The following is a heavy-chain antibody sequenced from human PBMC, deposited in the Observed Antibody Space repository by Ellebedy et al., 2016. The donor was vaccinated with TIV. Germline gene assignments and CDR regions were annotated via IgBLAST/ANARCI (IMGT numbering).Heavy chain of an antibody. J-gene: IGHJ4*02. D-gene: IGHD5-18*01. CDR1: GFSFHTYS. V-gene: IGHV3-23*01. Sequence: PGGSLRLSCAASGFSFHTYSMNWVRQAPGKGLEWVAAISGSGGSTYYAESAKGRFTIFRENSKNTLYLQMSSLRVEDTALYYCAKDISNRGYSYGRGGSDYWGQGTLVAVSS. CDR2: ISGSGGST. CDR3: AKDISNRGYSYGRGGSDY.